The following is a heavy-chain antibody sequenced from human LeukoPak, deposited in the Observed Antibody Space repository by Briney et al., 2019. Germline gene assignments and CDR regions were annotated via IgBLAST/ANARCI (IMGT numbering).Heavy chain of an antibody. Sequence: SQTLSLTCSVSGDSVSSSSAVWNWIRQSPSRGLEWLGRTYYRSKWHDEYAESVKSRISITSDTSKNQFSLQLNSVTPEDTAEYFCAGTTDYSSFLAFWGQGTLVTVSS. CDR2: TYYRSKWHD. CDR3: AGTTDYSSFLAF. V-gene: IGHV6-1*01. CDR1: GDSVSSSSAV. D-gene: IGHD4-11*01. J-gene: IGHJ4*02.